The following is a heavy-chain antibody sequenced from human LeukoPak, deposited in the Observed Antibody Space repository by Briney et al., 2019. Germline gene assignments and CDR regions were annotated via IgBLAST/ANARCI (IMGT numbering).Heavy chain of an antibody. J-gene: IGHJ4*02. Sequence: GGSLRLSCAASGFTFSSYAMSWVRQAPGKGLEWVSAISGSGGSTYYADSVKGRFTISRDNSKNTLYLQMSSLRAEDTAVYYCAKFGGSSYYFDYWGQGTLVTVSS. CDR3: AKFGGSSYYFDY. CDR1: GFTFSSYA. D-gene: IGHD1-26*01. V-gene: IGHV3-23*01. CDR2: ISGSGGST.